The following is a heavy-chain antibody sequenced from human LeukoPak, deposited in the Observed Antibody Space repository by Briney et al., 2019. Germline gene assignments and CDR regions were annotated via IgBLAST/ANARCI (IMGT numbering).Heavy chain of an antibody. J-gene: IGHJ6*03. CDR3: ARGPGGYCSSTSCRYYYYYMDV. Sequence: SQTLSLTCTVSGGSISSGSYYWSWIRQPAGKGLEWIGRIYTSGSTNYNPSLKSRVTISVDTSKNQFSLKLSSVTAADTAVYYCARGPGGYCSSTSCRYYYYYMDVWGKGTTVTVSS. V-gene: IGHV4-61*02. D-gene: IGHD2-2*01. CDR1: GGSISSGSYY. CDR2: IYTSGST.